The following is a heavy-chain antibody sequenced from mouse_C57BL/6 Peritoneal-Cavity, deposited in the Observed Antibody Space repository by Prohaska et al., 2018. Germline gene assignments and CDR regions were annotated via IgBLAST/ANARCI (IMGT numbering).Heavy chain of an antibody. CDR2: IYPGSGST. CDR1: GYTFTSYW. CDR3: ARIYYYGSSYAMDY. D-gene: IGHD1-1*01. V-gene: IGHV1-55*01. Sequence: QVQLQQPGAEHVKPGASVKLSCKASGYTFTSYWMQWVKQRPGQGLEWIGDIYPGSGSTNYNEKFKSKATLTVDTSSSTAYMQLSSLTSEDSAVYYCARIYYYGSSYAMDYWGQGTSVTVSS. J-gene: IGHJ4*01.